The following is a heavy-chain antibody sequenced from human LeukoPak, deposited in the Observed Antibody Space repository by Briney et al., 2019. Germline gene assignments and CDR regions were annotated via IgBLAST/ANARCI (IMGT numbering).Heavy chain of an antibody. J-gene: IGHJ6*02. CDR2: INHNGST. CDR3: ARGQYCGGDCYPLMYYYYGMDV. D-gene: IGHD2-21*02. CDR1: GGSFSGYY. V-gene: IGHV4-34*01. Sequence: SETLSLTCAVYGGSFSGYYWSWIRQPPGKGLEWIGEINHNGSTNYNPSLKSRVTISIDKSKNQFSLKLSSVTAADTAVYYCARGQYCGGDCYPLMYYYYGMDVWGQGTTVTVSS.